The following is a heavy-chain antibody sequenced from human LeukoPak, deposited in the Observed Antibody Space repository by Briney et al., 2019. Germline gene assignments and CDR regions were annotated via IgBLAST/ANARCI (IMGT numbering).Heavy chain of an antibody. CDR1: GFTFSSYA. V-gene: IGHV3-30-3*01. CDR2: ISYDGSNK. CDR3: ARDPSYYDSTTNFDY. J-gene: IGHJ4*02. Sequence: GGSLRLSCAASGFTFSSYAMHWVRQAPGKGLEWVAVISYDGSNKYYADSVKGRFTISRDNSKNTLYLQMNSLRAEDTAVYYCARDPSYYDSTTNFDYWGQGTLVTVSS. D-gene: IGHD3-3*01.